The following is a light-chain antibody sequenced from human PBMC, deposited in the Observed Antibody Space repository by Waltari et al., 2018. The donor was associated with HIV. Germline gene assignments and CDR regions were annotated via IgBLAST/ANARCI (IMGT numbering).Light chain of an antibody. CDR3: QVWDSSSDHPGV. Sequence: SYVLTQPPSVSVAPGKTARITCGGNNIGSKSVNWYQQKPGQAPVLVIYNESDSPSGSPERFSGSNSGKTATLTISRVEAGDEADYYCQVWDSSSDHPGVFGTGTKVTVL. CDR2: NES. CDR1: NIGSKS. J-gene: IGLJ1*01. V-gene: IGLV3-21*04.